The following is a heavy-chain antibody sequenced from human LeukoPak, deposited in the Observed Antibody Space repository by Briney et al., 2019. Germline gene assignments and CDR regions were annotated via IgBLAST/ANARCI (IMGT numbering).Heavy chain of an antibody. CDR2: IYYSGST. J-gene: IGHJ4*02. Sequence: SETLSLTCTVSGGSISSSSYYWGWIRQPPGKGLEWIGSIYYSGSTYYNPSLKSRVTISVGTSKNQFSLKLSSVTAADTAVYYCARGKGELLRRYFDYWGQGTLVTVSS. V-gene: IGHV4-39*01. CDR1: GGSISSSSYY. D-gene: IGHD1-26*01. CDR3: ARGKGELLRRYFDY.